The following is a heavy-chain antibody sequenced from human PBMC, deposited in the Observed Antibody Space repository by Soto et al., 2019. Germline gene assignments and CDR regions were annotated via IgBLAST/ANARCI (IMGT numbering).Heavy chain of an antibody. CDR2: IIPSDATV. CDR3: ALDLLRFGYTYVDV. D-gene: IGHD3-10*01. V-gene: IGHV1-69*12. CDR1: GGTFSNFA. Sequence: QVQLVQSGAEVKKPGSSVKVSCKASGGTFSNFALISWVRQAPGQGLKWMGGIIPSDATVNYAQKFQGRITPPADDPTTTAYVDLATPRSEATAVYYCALDLLRFGYTYVDVWAQGTTVTVSS. J-gene: IGHJ6*01.